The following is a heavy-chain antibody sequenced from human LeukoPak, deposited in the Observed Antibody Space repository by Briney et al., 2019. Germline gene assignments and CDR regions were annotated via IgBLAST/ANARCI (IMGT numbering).Heavy chain of an antibody. CDR2: IYPGDFDN. CDR1: GYGFTTNW. J-gene: IGHJ4*02. D-gene: IGHD6-19*01. Sequence: GESLKISCKGSGYGFTTNWIGWVRQTPGKGLEWMGIIYPGDFDNRYSPSFQGHVTISVDNSISTAYLQWSSLRASDTAMYYCARLGGGASGWYEGGGDFDYWGQGTLVTVS. CDR3: ARLGGGASGWYEGGGDFDY. V-gene: IGHV5-51*01.